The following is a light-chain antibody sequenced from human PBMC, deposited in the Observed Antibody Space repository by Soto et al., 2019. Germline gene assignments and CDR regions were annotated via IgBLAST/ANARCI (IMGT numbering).Light chain of an antibody. Sequence: EIVMTQSPATLSVSPGERATLSCRASQSVSSNLAWYQQKPGQAPRLLIYGASTRATGIPARFSGIGSGTEFTLTISSLQSEDFAVYYCQQYNNWPPHTFGQGTKLEIK. CDR3: QQYNNWPPHT. CDR2: GAS. CDR1: QSVSSN. J-gene: IGKJ2*01. V-gene: IGKV3-15*01.